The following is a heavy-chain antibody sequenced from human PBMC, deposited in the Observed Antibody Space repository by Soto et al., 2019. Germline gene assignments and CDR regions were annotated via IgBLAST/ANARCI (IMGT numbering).Heavy chain of an antibody. CDR3: GKDNPPGDIVLMVYAIGGGGFDY. CDR2: ISGSGGST. Sequence: EVQLLESGGGLVQPGGSLRLSCAASGFTFSSYAMSWVRQAPGKGLEWVSAISGSGGSTYYADSVKGRFTISRDNSKKRLYLQRNSLRAEDTAVYYCGKDNPPGDIVLMVYAIGGGGFDYWGQGTLVTVSS. J-gene: IGHJ4*02. CDR1: GFTFSSYA. V-gene: IGHV3-23*01. D-gene: IGHD2-8*01.